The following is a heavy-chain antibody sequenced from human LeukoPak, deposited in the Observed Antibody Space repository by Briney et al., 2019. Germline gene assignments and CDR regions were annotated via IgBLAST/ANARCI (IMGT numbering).Heavy chain of an antibody. CDR2: IVVGSGNT. Sequence: ASVKVSCKASGYTFTSSAMQWVRQARGQRLEWIGWIVVGSGNTNYAQKFQERVTITRDMSTSTAYMELSSLRSEDTAVYYCAAATFTVTTRYFDYGGQGTLVTVPS. V-gene: IGHV1-58*02. D-gene: IGHD4-17*01. CDR1: GYTFTSSA. J-gene: IGHJ4*02. CDR3: AAATFTVTTRYFDY.